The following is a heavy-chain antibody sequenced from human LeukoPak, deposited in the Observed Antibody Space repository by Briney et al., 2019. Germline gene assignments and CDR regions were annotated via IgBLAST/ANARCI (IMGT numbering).Heavy chain of an antibody. V-gene: IGHV1-2*02. CDR2: IHGNSGGT. CDR1: GYTFTAYY. D-gene: IGHD4-17*01. J-gene: IGHJ5*02. Sequence: ASVKVSCKASGYTFTAYYMHWVRQAPGQGLEWMGWIHGNSGGTKFAQKFQGRVTMTRDTTISTVYMELSRLTSDDTALYYCARDGDYWFDPWGQGTLVTVSS. CDR3: ARDGDYWFDP.